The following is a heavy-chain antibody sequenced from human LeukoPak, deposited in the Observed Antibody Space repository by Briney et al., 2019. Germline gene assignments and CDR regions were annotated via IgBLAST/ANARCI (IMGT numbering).Heavy chain of an antibody. Sequence: GRSLRLSCAASGFTVSSNYMSWVRQAPGKGLEWVSVIYSGGSTYYADSVKGRFTISRDNSKNTLYLQMNSLRAEDTAVYYCARVSVYYYDSSGYFDYWGQGTLVTVSS. CDR1: GFTVSSNY. V-gene: IGHV3-53*01. CDR3: ARVSVYYYDSSGYFDY. CDR2: IYSGGST. D-gene: IGHD3-22*01. J-gene: IGHJ4*02.